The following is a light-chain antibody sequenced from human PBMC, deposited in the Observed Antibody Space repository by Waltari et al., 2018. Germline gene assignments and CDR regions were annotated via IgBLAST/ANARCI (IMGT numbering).Light chain of an antibody. CDR2: RNS. CDR1: SSNIGSNF. Sequence: QSVLTQPPSVSGTPGQRVTISCSGSSSNIGSNFVYWHQQLPGTAPKHLVYRNSQRPQGVRDRFAGAKSGTSAARAISGLRAEDEADYYCATWDGSLSGRVFGGGTKLTVL. CDR3: ATWDGSLSGRV. V-gene: IGLV1-47*01. J-gene: IGLJ3*02.